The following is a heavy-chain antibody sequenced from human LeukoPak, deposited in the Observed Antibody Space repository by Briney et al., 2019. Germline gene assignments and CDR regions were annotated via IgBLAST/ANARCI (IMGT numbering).Heavy chain of an antibody. J-gene: IGHJ3*02. Sequence: GESLQISCKGSGYSFTSYWIGWVRQMPGKGPEWMGIIYPGDSDTRYSPSFQGQVTISADKSISTAYLQWSSLKASDTAMYYCARHGVQIVGATGTAFDIWGQGTMVTVSS. D-gene: IGHD1-26*01. CDR3: ARHGVQIVGATGTAFDI. CDR1: GYSFTSYW. V-gene: IGHV5-51*01. CDR2: IYPGDSDT.